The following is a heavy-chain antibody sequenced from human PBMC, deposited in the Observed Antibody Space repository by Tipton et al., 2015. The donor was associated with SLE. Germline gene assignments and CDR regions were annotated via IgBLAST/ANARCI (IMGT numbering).Heavy chain of an antibody. CDR2: IYTSGST. D-gene: IGHD3-3*01. Sequence: TLSLTCTVSGGSISSGSYYWSWIRQPAGKGLEWFGRIYTSGSTNYNPSLKSRVTISVDTSKNQFSLKLSSVTAADTAVYYCARDLKDYDFWSGLGFDPWGQGTLVTVSS. V-gene: IGHV4-61*02. CDR3: ARDLKDYDFWSGLGFDP. J-gene: IGHJ5*02. CDR1: GGSISSGSYY.